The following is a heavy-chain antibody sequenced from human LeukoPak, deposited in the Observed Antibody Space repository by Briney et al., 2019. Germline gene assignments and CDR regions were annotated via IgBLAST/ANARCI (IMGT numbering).Heavy chain of an antibody. CDR3: ARVYYYDSSGYGRYYYYYMDV. Sequence: GASVKVSCKASGYTFTSYGISWVRQAPGQGLEWMGWISAYNGNTNYAQKLQGRVTMTTDTSTSTAYMELRSLRSDDTAVYYCARVYYYDSSGYGRYYYYYMDVWGKGTTVTVSS. V-gene: IGHV1-18*01. CDR1: GYTFTSYG. CDR2: ISAYNGNT. J-gene: IGHJ6*03. D-gene: IGHD3-22*01.